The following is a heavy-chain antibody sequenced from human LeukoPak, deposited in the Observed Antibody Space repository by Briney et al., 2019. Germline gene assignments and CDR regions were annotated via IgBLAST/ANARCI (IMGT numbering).Heavy chain of an antibody. CDR3: ARERGGSSPVIDS. D-gene: IGHD1-26*01. V-gene: IGHV3-48*04. J-gene: IGHJ4*02. CDR1: GFTFSSYS. CDR2: ISSSSITI. Sequence: GGSLRLSCAASGFTFSSYSLNWVRQAPGKGLEWVSFISSSSITIYYADSVKGRFTISRDNAEKSLYLQMNSLRAEDTAVYYCARERGGSSPVIDSGAQGPLVPVPS.